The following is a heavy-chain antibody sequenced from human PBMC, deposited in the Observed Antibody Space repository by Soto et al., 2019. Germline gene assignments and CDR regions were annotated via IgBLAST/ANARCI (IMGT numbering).Heavy chain of an antibody. J-gene: IGHJ6*02. Sequence: PGGSLRLSCADSGFTFSSYAMHWVRQAPGKGLEWVAVISYDGSNKYYADSVKGRFTISRDNSKNTLYLQMNSLRAEDTAVYYCAREKAYCSSTSCFNYYYYYGMDVWGQGTTVTVSS. CDR3: AREKAYCSSTSCFNYYYYYGMDV. CDR1: GFTFSSYA. CDR2: ISYDGSNK. D-gene: IGHD2-2*01. V-gene: IGHV3-30-3*01.